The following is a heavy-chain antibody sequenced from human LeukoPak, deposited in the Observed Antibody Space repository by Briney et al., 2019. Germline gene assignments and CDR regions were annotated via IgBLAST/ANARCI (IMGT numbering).Heavy chain of an antibody. CDR3: ARESSSSTFCFDY. CDR2: IYYSGST. V-gene: IGHV4-31*03. CDR1: GGSISSGGYY. J-gene: IGHJ4*02. D-gene: IGHD6-13*01. Sequence: PSETLSLTCTVSGGSISSGGYYWSWIRQHPGKGLEWIGYIYYSGSTYYNPSLKSRVTISVDTSKNQFSLKLSSVTAADTAVYYCARESSSSTFCFDYWGQGTLVTVSS.